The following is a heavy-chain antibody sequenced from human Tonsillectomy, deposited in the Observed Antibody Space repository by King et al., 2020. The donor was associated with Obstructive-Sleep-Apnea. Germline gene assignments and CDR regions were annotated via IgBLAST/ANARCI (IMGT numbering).Heavy chain of an antibody. CDR1: GFTFSSYS. J-gene: IGHJ5*02. V-gene: IGHV3-48*04. CDR3: SKPPPRRRLSWLDP. D-gene: IGHD5/OR15-5a*01. CDR2: ISSSSSTI. Sequence: VQLVESGGGLVQPGGSLRLSCAASGFTFSSYSMNWVRQAPGKGLEWVSYISSSSSTIYYADSVKARFTISRDNAKNSLYLQMNSLRAEDTAVYYCSKPPPRRRLSWLDPWGQGTLVTVSS.